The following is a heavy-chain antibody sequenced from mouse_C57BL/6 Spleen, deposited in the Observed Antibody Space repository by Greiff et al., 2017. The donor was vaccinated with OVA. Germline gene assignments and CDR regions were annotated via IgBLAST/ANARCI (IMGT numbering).Heavy chain of an antibody. D-gene: IGHD2-2*01. CDR3: ASGLRRRRAFDY. CDR2: IDPSDSYT. CDR1: GYTFTSYW. V-gene: IGHV1-69*01. J-gene: IGHJ2*01. Sequence: QVQLQQPGAELVMPGASVKLSCKASGYTFTSYWMHWVKQRPGQGLEWIGEIDPSDSYTNYNQKFKGKSTLTVDKSSSTAYMQLSSLTSEDSAVYYCASGLRRRRAFDYWGQGTTLTVSS.